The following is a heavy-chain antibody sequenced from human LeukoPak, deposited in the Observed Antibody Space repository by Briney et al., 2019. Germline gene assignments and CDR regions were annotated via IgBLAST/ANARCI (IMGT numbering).Heavy chain of an antibody. Sequence: ASVKVSCKASGYTFTGYYMHWVRQAPGQGLEWMGWINPNSGGTNYAQKFQGRVTMTRDTSISTAYMELSRLRSDDTAVYYCARNIVVVPAARRAFNSWGQGTMVTVSS. V-gene: IGHV1-2*02. CDR3: ARNIVVVPAARRAFNS. CDR1: GYTFTGYY. D-gene: IGHD2-2*01. J-gene: IGHJ3*02. CDR2: INPNSGGT.